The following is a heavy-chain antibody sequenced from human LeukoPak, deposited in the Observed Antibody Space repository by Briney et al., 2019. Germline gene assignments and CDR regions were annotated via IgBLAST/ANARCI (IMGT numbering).Heavy chain of an antibody. J-gene: IGHJ3*02. CDR1: GFTFSNYG. D-gene: IGHD2-2*03. V-gene: IGHV3-30*02. CDR2: IRYDGSNK. CDR3: AKDRHGYCSSTSCSSAFDI. Sequence: GGSLRLSCAASGFTFSNYGMHWVRQTPGKGLEWVAFIRYDGSNKYYADSVKGRFTISRDNSKNTLYLQMNSLRAEDTAVYYCAKDRHGYCSSTSCSSAFDIWGQGTMVTVSS.